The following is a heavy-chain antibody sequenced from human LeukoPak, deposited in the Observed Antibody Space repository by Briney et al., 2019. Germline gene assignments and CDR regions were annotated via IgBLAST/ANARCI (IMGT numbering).Heavy chain of an antibody. CDR1: GYTFTSYG. D-gene: IGHD2-2*01. CDR3: ARIIFGCSSTSCYFWFDP. Sequence: ASVKVSCKASGYTFTSYGISWVRQAPGQGLEWMGWISAYNGNTNYAQKLQGRVTMTTDTSTSTAYMELRSLRSDDTAVHYCARIIFGCSSTSCYFWFDPWGQGTLVTVSS. V-gene: IGHV1-18*01. J-gene: IGHJ5*02. CDR2: ISAYNGNT.